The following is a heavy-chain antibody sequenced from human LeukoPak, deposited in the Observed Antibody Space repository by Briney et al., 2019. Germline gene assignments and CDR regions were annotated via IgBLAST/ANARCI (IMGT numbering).Heavy chain of an antibody. CDR1: GFTFRSYE. V-gene: IGHV3-48*03. Sequence: PGGSLRLSCAASGFTFRSYEMNWVRQAPGKGPEWVSYIRSSGGTKYYADSVKGRFTISRDNAKNSLYLQMNSLRAEDSAVYYCARVSGGSSGYVFDYWGREPWSPSPQ. D-gene: IGHD3-22*01. CDR3: ARVSGGSSGYVFDY. J-gene: IGHJ4*02. CDR2: IRSSGGTK.